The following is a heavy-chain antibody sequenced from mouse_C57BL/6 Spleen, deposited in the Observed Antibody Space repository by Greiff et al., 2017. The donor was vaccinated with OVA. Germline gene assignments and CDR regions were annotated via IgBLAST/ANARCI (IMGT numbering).Heavy chain of an antibody. D-gene: IGHD1-1*01. J-gene: IGHJ4*01. CDR1: GFTFSDYG. V-gene: IGHV5-17*01. CDR2: ISRGSSTI. CDR3: AKGALYGTSMDY. Sequence: DVQLVESGGGLVKPGGSLKLSCAASGFTFSDYGMHWVRQAPEKGLEWVAYISRGSSTIYYADTVKGRFTISRDNAKNTLFLQMTSRRSEDTAMYYCAKGALYGTSMDYWGQGTSVTVSS.